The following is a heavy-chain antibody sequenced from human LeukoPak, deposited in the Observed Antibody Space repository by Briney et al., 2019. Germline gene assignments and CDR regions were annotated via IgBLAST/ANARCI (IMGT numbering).Heavy chain of an antibody. V-gene: IGHV4-30-4*01. J-gene: IGHJ4*02. Sequence: SETLSLTCTVSGGSISSGDYYWSWIRQPPGKGLEWIGYIYYSGSTYYNPSLKSRVTISVDTSKNQFSLKLSSVTAADTAVYYCARDYYYDSSGYMANYFDYWGQGTLVTVSS. CDR1: GGSISSGDYY. CDR3: ARDYYYDSSGYMANYFDY. CDR2: IYYSGST. D-gene: IGHD3-22*01.